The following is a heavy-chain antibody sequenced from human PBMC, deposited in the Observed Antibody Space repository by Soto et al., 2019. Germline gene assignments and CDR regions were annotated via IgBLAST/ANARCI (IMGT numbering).Heavy chain of an antibody. J-gene: IGHJ6*02. CDR2: IIPIFGTA. CDR3: ARAIGYCSGGSCYIPNYYYGMDV. V-gene: IGHV1-69*01. Sequence: QVQLVQSGAEVQKPGSSVKVSCKASGGTFSSYAISWVRQAPGQGLEWMGGIIPIFGTANYAQKFQGRVTITADESTSTAYMELSSLRSEDTAVYYCARAIGYCSGGSCYIPNYYYGMDVWGQGTTVTVSS. D-gene: IGHD2-15*01. CDR1: GGTFSSYA.